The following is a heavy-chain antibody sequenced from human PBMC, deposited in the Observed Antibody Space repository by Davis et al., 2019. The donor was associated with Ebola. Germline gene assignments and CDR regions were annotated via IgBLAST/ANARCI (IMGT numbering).Heavy chain of an antibody. V-gene: IGHV1-69*10. Sequence: SVKVSCKASSYTFTSYAISWVRQAPGQGLEWMGGIIPILGIANYAQKFQGRVTITADESTSTVYMELSSLRSEDTAVYYCASGLVRGESYWYFDLWGRGTLVTVSS. CDR3: ASGLVRGESYWYFDL. CDR1: SYTFTSYA. J-gene: IGHJ2*01. CDR2: IIPILGIA. D-gene: IGHD6-6*01.